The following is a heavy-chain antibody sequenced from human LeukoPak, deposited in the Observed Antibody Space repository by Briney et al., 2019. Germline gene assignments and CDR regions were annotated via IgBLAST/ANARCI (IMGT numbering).Heavy chain of an antibody. CDR3: ASTYYDILTGYASQFDY. CDR1: GGSISSYY. CDR2: IYTSGST. J-gene: IGHJ4*02. D-gene: IGHD3-9*01. Sequence: SETLSLTCTVSGGSISSYYWSWIRQPAGKGLEWIGRIYTSGSTNYNPSLKSRVTMSVDTSKNQFSLKLSSVTAADTAVYYCASTYYDILTGYASQFDYWGQGTLVTVS. V-gene: IGHV4-4*07.